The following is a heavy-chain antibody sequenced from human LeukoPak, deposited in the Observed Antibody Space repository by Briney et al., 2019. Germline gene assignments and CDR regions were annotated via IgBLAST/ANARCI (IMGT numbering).Heavy chain of an antibody. CDR3: ARLPRPVGSIPHDAFDI. D-gene: IGHD1-26*01. CDR1: GGSISSSTYY. CDR2: IYYSGST. V-gene: IGHV4-39*01. J-gene: IGHJ3*02. Sequence: PSETLSLTCAVSGGSISSSTYYWGWIRQPPGKGLVWFGNIYYSGSTHYKPSLKSRVTISIDTSKNQFSLTLSSVTAADTAVYYCARLPRPVGSIPHDAFDIWGQGTMVTVSS.